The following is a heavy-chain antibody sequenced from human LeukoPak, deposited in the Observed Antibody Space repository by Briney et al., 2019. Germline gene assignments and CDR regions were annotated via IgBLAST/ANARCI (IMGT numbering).Heavy chain of an antibody. D-gene: IGHD3-10*01. CDR3: ARQPKSCTPGIFITGKACWFDP. J-gene: IGHJ5*02. V-gene: IGHV4-4*07. Sequence: SETLSLTCTVSGVSITSYYWSWIRLPAGKGLEWIGRIHSSGSTHYNHSLKSRVTISVDTSKNQFSLKLSSVTAADTAVYYCARQPKSCTPGIFITGKACWFDPWGQGILVTVSP. CDR2: IHSSGST. CDR1: GVSITSYY.